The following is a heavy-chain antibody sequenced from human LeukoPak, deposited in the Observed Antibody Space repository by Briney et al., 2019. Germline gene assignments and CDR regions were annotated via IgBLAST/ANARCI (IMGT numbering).Heavy chain of an antibody. CDR1: VFTFSSYG. J-gene: IGHJ5*02. CDR2: IYNDGSQE. Sequence: GGSLRLSCTASVFTFSSYGMHWVRQAPGKGLEWVTFIYNDGSQEYYADSVKGRFSISRDNSKNTLYLQMNSLRDEDTAVYYCVGPTCLRGGYCTTNPWGQGTLVTVSS. V-gene: IGHV3-33*01. CDR3: VGPTCLRGGYCTTNP. D-gene: IGHD2-8*01.